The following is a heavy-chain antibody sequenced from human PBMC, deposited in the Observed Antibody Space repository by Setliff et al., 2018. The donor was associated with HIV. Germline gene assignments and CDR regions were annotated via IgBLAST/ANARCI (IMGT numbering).Heavy chain of an antibody. J-gene: IGHJ3*02. CDR2: IYHSGIV. CDR1: GAPFNGYY. V-gene: IGHV4-34*01. Sequence: PSETLSLTCAVYGAPFNGYYWAWIRQSPAKGLEWIGEIYHSGIVNYNPSLQSRVTISTDTSKNQFSLRLNSVTVADTAVYYCAREDTTGYYSLSAFDIWGQGTLVTVSS. D-gene: IGHD3-22*01. CDR3: AREDTTGYYSLSAFDI.